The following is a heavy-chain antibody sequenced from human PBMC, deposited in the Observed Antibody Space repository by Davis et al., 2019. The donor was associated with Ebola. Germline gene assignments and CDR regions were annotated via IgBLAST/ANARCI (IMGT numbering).Heavy chain of an antibody. Sequence: ASVKVSCKASGYTFTSYYMHWVRQAPGQGLEWMGIINPSGGSTNYAQKLQGRVTMTTDTSTSTAYMELRSLRSDDTAVYYCASVNCSSTSCYWPYGMDVWGQGTTVTVSS. V-gene: IGHV1-46*01. D-gene: IGHD2-2*01. CDR3: ASVNCSSTSCYWPYGMDV. J-gene: IGHJ6*02. CDR2: INPSGGST. CDR1: GYTFTSYY.